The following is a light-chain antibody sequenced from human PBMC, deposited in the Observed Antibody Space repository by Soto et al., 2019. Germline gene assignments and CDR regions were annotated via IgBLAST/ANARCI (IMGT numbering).Light chain of an antibody. CDR3: PQRIT. V-gene: IGKV3-20*01. J-gene: IGKJ5*01. CDR2: GAS. Sequence: EIVLTQSPGTLSLSPGERATLSCRASQSVSSSYLAWYQQKPGQAPRLLIYGASSRATGIPDRFSGSGSGTDFTLTISRLEPEDFAVYYCPQRITFGQGTRLEIK. CDR1: QSVSSSY.